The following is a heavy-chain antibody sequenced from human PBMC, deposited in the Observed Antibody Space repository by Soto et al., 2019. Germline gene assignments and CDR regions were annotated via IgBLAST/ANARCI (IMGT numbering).Heavy chain of an antibody. D-gene: IGHD3-22*01. CDR1: GSTFSTYT. J-gene: IGHJ5*02. CDR3: AGDPDSHYNDSHASSYP. V-gene: IGHV1-69*08. Sequence: QVQLVQYGAEVKKPGSSVKVSCKASGSTFSTYTITWVRQAPGQGLEWMGRIIPIIGIINYAQKFQGRVTITADKFTGTAYMELTRLRSDDTAVYYCAGDPDSHYNDSHASSYPWGQGTLVTVSS. CDR2: IIPIIGII.